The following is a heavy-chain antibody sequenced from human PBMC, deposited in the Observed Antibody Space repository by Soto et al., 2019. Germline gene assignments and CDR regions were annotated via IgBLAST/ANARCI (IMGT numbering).Heavy chain of an antibody. CDR1: GGSISSSSYY. J-gene: IGHJ6*02. Sequence: PSVTMSLTCTVAGGSISSSSYYWGWIRQPPGKGLEWIGSIYYSGSTYYNPSLKSRVTISVDTSKNQFSLKLSSVTAADTAVYYCARHATRTYGGMDVLGQGTTVTVSS. CDR2: IYYSGST. CDR3: ARHATRTYGGMDV. D-gene: IGHD4-17*01. V-gene: IGHV4-39*01.